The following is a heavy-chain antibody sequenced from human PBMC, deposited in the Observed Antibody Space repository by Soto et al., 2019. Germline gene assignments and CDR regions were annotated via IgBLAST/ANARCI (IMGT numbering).Heavy chain of an antibody. CDR3: ARDKITGLFDY. CDR1: GDSISSGGYY. J-gene: IGHJ4*02. V-gene: IGHV4-31*03. CDR2: IYYSGST. D-gene: IGHD2-8*02. Sequence: PSETLSVTCTVSGDSISSGGYYWSWIRQPPGKGLEWIGYIYYSGSTYYNPSLKSRVNISIDTSKNQFSLRLSSVTAADTSVYYCARDKITGLFDYWGQGTLVTVSS.